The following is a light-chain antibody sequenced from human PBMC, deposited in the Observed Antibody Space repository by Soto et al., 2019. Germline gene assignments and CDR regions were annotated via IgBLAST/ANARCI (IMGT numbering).Light chain of an antibody. J-gene: IGLJ2*01. CDR3: SSYTSSSTVV. CDR2: HVS. Sequence: QSALTQPASVSGSPGQSITISCTGSSSDVGGYNYVSWYQHHPGKAPKLMIYHVSNRPSGVSNRFSGSKSGNTAPLTISGLQDEDEADYYCSSYTSSSTVVFGGGTKLTVL. CDR1: SSDVGGYNY. V-gene: IGLV2-14*03.